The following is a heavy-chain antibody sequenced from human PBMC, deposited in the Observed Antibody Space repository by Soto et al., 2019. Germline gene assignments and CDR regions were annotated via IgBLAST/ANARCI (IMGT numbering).Heavy chain of an antibody. CDR1: GGSFSGYY. V-gene: IGHV4-34*01. Sequence: SETLSLTCAVYGGSFSGYYWSWIRQPPGKGLEWIGEINHSGSTNYNPSLKSRVTISVDTSKNQFSLKLSSATAADTAVYYCARVYGSGSYYNGYFDYWGQGTLVTVSS. CDR2: INHSGST. CDR3: ARVYGSGSYYNGYFDY. J-gene: IGHJ4*02. D-gene: IGHD3-10*01.